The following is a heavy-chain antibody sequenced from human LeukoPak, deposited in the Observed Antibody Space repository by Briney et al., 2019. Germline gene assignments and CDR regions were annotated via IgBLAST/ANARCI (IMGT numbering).Heavy chain of an antibody. D-gene: IGHD2-15*01. V-gene: IGHV4-59*01. CDR2: ISYSGST. J-gene: IGHJ4*02. CDR1: GGSISNYY. Sequence: SETLSLTCTASGGSISNYYWSWIRQPPGKGLERIGYISYSGSTISNPSLKSRVTISVDTSKNQFSLKLTSVTAADTALYYCARTKLYCSGGSCYSSLDYWGQGTLVTVSS. CDR3: ARTKLYCSGGSCYSSLDY.